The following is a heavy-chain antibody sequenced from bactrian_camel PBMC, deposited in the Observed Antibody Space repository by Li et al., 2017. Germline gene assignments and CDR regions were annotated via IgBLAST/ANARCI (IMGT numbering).Heavy chain of an antibody. Sequence: HVQLVESGGGLVQPGGSLRLSCAASATGDTYNCMGWFRQAPGKEREGVAMIYMIGGSTYYVDSVEGRFTIDRLDAENRVDLQMNTLKPEDTAMYYCVSDPPYEATCRHFLDPDFAWWGQGTQVTVS. CDR1: ATGDTYNC. V-gene: IGHV3S60*01. CDR2: IYMIGGST. D-gene: IGHD2*01. CDR3: VSDPPYEATCRHFLDPDFAW. J-gene: IGHJ6*01.